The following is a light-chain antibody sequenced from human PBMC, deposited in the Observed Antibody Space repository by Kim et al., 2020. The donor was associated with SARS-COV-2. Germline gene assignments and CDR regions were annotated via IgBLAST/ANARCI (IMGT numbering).Light chain of an antibody. CDR2: DNN. Sequence: GQKVTISCSGSSSNIGNNYVSWYQQRPGTAPKLLIYDNNKRPSGIPDRFSGSKSGTSATLGITGLQTGDEADYYCGTWDSSLSAWVFGGGTQLTVL. J-gene: IGLJ3*02. CDR3: GTWDSSLSAWV. CDR1: SSNIGNNY. V-gene: IGLV1-51*01.